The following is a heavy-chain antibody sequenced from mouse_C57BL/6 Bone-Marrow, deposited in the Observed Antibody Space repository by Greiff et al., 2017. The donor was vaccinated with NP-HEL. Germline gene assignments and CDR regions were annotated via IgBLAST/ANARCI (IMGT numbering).Heavy chain of an antibody. V-gene: IGHV1-54*01. J-gene: IGHJ2*01. Sequence: QVQLQQSGAELVRPGTSVKVSCKASGYAFTNYLIEWVKQRPGQGLEWIGVINPGSGGTNYNEKFKGKATLTADKSSSTAYMQLSSLTSEDSAVYFCARWGYGSSYGYWGQGTTLTVSS. CDR3: ARWGYGSSYGY. CDR1: GYAFTNYL. CDR2: INPGSGGT. D-gene: IGHD1-1*01.